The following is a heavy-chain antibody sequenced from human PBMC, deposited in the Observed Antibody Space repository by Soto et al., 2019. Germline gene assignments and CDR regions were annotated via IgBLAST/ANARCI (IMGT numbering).Heavy chain of an antibody. CDR1: GFPFAPST. CDR3: AKRDGPHSTSNAYFYDH. Sequence: EVQLLQSGGGLVQPGGSLTLSCGVSGFPFAPSTMSWVRQAPGKGLEWVSTISVRVGSTYSADSVQGRFTVSSDISDNTLFLRMTSLTADDTAVYFCAKRDGPHSTSNAYFYDHWGRGVRVTFSS. J-gene: IGHJ4*02. D-gene: IGHD2-21*02. CDR2: ISVRVGST. V-gene: IGHV3-23*01.